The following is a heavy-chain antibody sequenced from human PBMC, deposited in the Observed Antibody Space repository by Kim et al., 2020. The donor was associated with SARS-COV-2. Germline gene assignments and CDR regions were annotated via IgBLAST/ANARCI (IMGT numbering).Heavy chain of an antibody. Sequence: GGSLRLSCAASGFRFSRYGMHWVRQSPGKGLEWVALTWYDGEQKYYADSVKGRFTISRDNSKNMLYLQMNSLSAEDTAVYYCGRVWEGLYGSGRYVDFWGQGTLVTISS. V-gene: IGHV3-33*01. D-gene: IGHD3-10*01. CDR2: TWYDGEQK. CDR3: GRVWEGLYGSGRYVDF. J-gene: IGHJ4*02. CDR1: GFRFSRYG.